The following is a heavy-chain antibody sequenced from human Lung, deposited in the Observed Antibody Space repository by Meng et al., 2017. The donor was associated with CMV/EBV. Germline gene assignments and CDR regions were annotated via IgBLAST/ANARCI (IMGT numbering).Heavy chain of an antibody. CDR2: ISGSGGST. V-gene: IGHV3-23*01. Sequence: GESLKISCAASGLTFTSYAMSWVRQAPGKGLEWVSAISGSGGSTYYADSVKGRFTISRDNSKNTLYLQMNSLRAEDTAVYYCAKDGVVIPEGGMDVWGQGXTVTVSS. CDR3: AKDGVVIPEGGMDV. CDR1: GLTFTSYA. J-gene: IGHJ6*02. D-gene: IGHD2-2*01.